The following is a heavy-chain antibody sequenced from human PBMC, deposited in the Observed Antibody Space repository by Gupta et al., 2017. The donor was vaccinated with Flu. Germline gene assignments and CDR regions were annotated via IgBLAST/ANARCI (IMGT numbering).Heavy chain of an antibody. J-gene: IGHJ4*02. CDR3: AAGAYCVTIPVVNCHDN. CDR2: SSGGGEAT. D-gene: IGHD2-15*01. CDR1: GFAFRGEG. V-gene: IGHV3-23*01. Sequence: EVQLLESGGGLVQPGGALRLSCAASGFAFRGEGLTWVRQAPGKVREWVAGSSGGGEATYKNRCGWYRYTITSGNTRTRDDSQNNSLREKDSLMDEDAAGAYCVTIPVVNCHDNWGQGTLVTVSS.